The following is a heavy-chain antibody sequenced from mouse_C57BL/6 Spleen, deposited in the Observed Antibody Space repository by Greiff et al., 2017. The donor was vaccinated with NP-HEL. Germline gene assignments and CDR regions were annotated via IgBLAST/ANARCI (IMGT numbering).Heavy chain of an antibody. V-gene: IGHV3-6*01. CDR2: ISYDGSN. D-gene: IGHD2-3*01. J-gene: IGHJ4*01. CDR1: GYSITSGYY. Sequence: EVKLMESGPGLVKPSQSLSLTCSVTGYSITSGYYWNWIRQFPGNKLEWMGYISYDGSNNYNPSLKNRISITRDTSKNQFFLKLNSVTTEDTATYYCARMHDGYYGAMDYWGQGTSVTVSS. CDR3: ARMHDGYYGAMDY.